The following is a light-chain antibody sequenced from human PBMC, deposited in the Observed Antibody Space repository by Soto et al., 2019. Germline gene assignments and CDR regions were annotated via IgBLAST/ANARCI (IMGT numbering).Light chain of an antibody. CDR3: QQYINAPQT. CDR1: QSVLYSPNNKNY. V-gene: IGKV4-1*01. CDR2: WAS. J-gene: IGKJ1*01. Sequence: DIVMTQSPDSLAVSLGERATTNCKSSQSVLYSPNNKNYLAWYQQKPGQPPKLLVYWASTRESGVPDRFSGSGSETDFTLTINSLQAEDVAVYYCQQYINAPQTFGQGTKVEIK.